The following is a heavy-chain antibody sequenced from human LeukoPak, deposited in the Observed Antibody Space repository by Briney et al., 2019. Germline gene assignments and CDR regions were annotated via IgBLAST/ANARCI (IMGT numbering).Heavy chain of an antibody. CDR1: GGSFSGYY. V-gene: IGHV4-34*01. CDR3: AAPSEDCSGGSCYSGYFQH. CDR2: INHSGST. Sequence: PSETLSLTCAVYGGSFSGYYWSWIRQPPGKGLEWIGEINHSGSTNYNPSLKSRVTISVDTSKNQFSLKLSSVTAADTAVYYCAAPSEDCSGGSCYSGYFQHWGQGTLVTVSS. D-gene: IGHD2-15*01. J-gene: IGHJ1*01.